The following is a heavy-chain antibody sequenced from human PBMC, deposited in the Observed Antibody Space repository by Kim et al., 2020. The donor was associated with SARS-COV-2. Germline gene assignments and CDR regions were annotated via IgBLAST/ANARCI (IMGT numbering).Heavy chain of an antibody. CDR3: ARQEDTAMVRGYYFDY. CDR1: GYSFTSYW. CDR2: IDPSDSYT. V-gene: IGHV5-10-1*01. D-gene: IGHD5-18*01. Sequence: GESLKISCKGSGYSFTSYWISWVRQMPGKGLEWMGRIDPSDSYTNYSPSFQGHVTISADKSISTAYLQWSSLKASDTAMYYCARQEDTAMVRGYYFDYWGQGTLVTVSS. J-gene: IGHJ4*02.